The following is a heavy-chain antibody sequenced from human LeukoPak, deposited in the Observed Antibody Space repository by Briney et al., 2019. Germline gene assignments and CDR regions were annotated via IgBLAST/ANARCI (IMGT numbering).Heavy chain of an antibody. D-gene: IGHD2-15*01. V-gene: IGHV4-34*01. CDR2: INHSGST. CDR3: ARVAGGGGWFDP. Sequence: KPSETLSLTCAVYGGSFSGYYWGWIRQPPGKGLEWIGEINHSGSTNYNPSPKSRVTISVDTSKNQFSLKLSSVTAADTAVYYCARVAGGGGWFDPWGQGTLVTVSS. CDR1: GGSFSGYY. J-gene: IGHJ5*02.